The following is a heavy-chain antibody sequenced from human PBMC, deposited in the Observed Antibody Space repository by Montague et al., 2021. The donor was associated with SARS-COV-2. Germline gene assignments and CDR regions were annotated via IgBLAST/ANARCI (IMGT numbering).Heavy chain of an antibody. V-gene: IGHV4-61*08. Sequence: SETRSLTCTVSGGSVSSGGYYWSWIRQPPGKGLEWIGYIYYSGSTNYNPSLKSRVTISLDTSKDQFSLKQTSVTAADTAVYYCARVSLAAAATRSDYWGQGTLVTVSS. CDR3: ARVSLAAAATRSDY. J-gene: IGHJ4*02. CDR2: IYYSGST. D-gene: IGHD6-13*01. CDR1: GGSVSSGGYY.